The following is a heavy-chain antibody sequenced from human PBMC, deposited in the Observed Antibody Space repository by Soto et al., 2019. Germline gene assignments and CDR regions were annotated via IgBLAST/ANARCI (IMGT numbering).Heavy chain of an antibody. CDR1: GGSFSGYY. V-gene: IGHV4-34*01. CDR2: INHSGIT. CDR3: ARARSSVPARRGIGYYGMDV. J-gene: IGHJ6*02. Sequence: PSETLSLTCVVNGGSFSGYYWSWIRLPPGKGLEWIGEINHSGITDSNPSLKSRVTISVDESRNQFSLNLSPVTAADTAVYYCARARSSVPARRGIGYYGMDVWGQGTTVTVSS. D-gene: IGHD6-6*01.